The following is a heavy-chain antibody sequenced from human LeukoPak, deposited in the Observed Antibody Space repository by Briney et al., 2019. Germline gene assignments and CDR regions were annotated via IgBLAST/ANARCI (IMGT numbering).Heavy chain of an antibody. CDR2: ITPSGGST. V-gene: IGHV1-46*01. J-gene: IGHJ4*02. CDR3: ATGRKWLQDDFGS. CDR1: GYTFTTYY. Sequence: ASVKVSCKASGYTFTTYYMHWVRQAPGQGLEWMGIITPSGGSTSYAQKFQGRVTITADKSTSTAYMELSSLRSEDTAVYYCATGRKWLQDDFGSWGQGTLVTVSS. D-gene: IGHD5-24*01.